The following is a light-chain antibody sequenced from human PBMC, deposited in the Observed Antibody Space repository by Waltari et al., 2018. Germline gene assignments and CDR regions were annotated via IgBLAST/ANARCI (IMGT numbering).Light chain of an antibody. J-gene: IGKJ1*01. CDR2: KAS. CDR1: QSIDHW. CDR3: QQYSTFSRA. Sequence: DAQMTQSPSTLSAFVGDRVSITCRASQSIDHWLAWYQQKPGQAPKLLVYKASILESGVPSRFSGSGFGAEFALNISNVQPDDFATYYCQQYSTFSRAFGQGTKVESK. V-gene: IGKV1-5*03.